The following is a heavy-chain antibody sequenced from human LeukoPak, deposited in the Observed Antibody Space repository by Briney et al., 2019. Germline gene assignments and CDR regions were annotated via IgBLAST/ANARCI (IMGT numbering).Heavy chain of an antibody. CDR2: IIPMFGSA. CDR1: GYTFTSYY. V-gene: IGHV1-69*13. CDR3: ARTGCSGDSCYYYFDY. J-gene: IGHJ4*02. D-gene: IGHD2-15*01. Sequence: GASVKVSCKASGYTFTSYYMHWVRQAPGQGLEWMGGIIPMFGSANSAQKFQGRVTITADESTSTAYMELSSLRSEDTAVYYCARTGCSGDSCYYYFDYWGQGTLVTVSS.